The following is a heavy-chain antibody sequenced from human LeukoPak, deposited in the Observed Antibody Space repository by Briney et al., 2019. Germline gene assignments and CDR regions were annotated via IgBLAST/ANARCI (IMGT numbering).Heavy chain of an antibody. CDR1: GFTFSTCA. CDR3: ARERYFDY. J-gene: IGHJ4*02. CDR2: ISGGGRST. Sequence: PGGSLRLSCAASGFTFSTCAMSWDRQAPGKGLEWVSTISGGGRSTDYADSVKGLFTISRDNSKNTLYLQMNSLRAEDTAVYYCARERYFDYWGQGTLVTVSS. V-gene: IGHV3-23*01.